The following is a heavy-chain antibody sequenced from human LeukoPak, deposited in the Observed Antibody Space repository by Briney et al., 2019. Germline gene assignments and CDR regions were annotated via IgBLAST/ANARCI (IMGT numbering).Heavy chain of an antibody. V-gene: IGHV1-2*02. D-gene: IGHD1-7*01. Sequence: GASVKVSCKASGYTFTGYYMHWVRQAPGQGLERMGWINPNSGGTNYAQKFQGRVTMTRDTSISTAYMELSRLRSDDTAVYYCAREMGELAYFDYWGQGTLVTVSS. CDR1: GYTFTGYY. CDR2: INPNSGGT. J-gene: IGHJ4*02. CDR3: AREMGELAYFDY.